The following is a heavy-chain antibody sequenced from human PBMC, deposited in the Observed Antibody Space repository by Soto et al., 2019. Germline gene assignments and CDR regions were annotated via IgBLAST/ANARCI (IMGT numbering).Heavy chain of an antibody. CDR1: GGSISSYY. V-gene: IGHV4-59*01. CDR3: ARGLVVVPAAIWSFDY. D-gene: IGHD2-2*01. Sequence: SETLSLTCTVSGGSISSYYWSWIRQPPGKGLEWIGYIYYSGSTNYNPSLKSRVTISVDTSKNQFSLKLSSVTAADTAVYYCARGLVVVPAAIWSFDYWGQGTLVTVSS. J-gene: IGHJ4*02. CDR2: IYYSGST.